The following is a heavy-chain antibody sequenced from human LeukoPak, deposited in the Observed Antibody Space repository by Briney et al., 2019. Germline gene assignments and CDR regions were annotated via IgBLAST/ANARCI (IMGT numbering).Heavy chain of an antibody. CDR3: GRDGARYGFDC. D-gene: IGHD5-18*01. J-gene: IGHJ4*02. V-gene: IGHV3-48*03. CDR2: ISTSGSTK. Sequence: GGSLRVSCAASGFTFTGYERHSVRQAPGKGLEWVSSISTSGSTKYYADSVKGRFTISRDNAKNSLYLQMNSLRAGDTVIYFWGRDGARYGFDCGGQGTLVTVSS. CDR1: GFTFTGYE.